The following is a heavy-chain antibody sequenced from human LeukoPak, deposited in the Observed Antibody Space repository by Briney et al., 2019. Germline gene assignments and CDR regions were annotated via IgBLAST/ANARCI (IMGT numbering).Heavy chain of an antibody. CDR3: ARQLAVVDLWFDP. V-gene: IGHV4-39*01. CDR1: GGSISSSSYY. CDR2: IYYSGST. D-gene: IGHD2-15*01. Sequence: PSETLSLTCTVSGGSISSSSYYWGWIRQPPGKGLEWIGSIYYSGSTYYNPSLKSRVTISVDTSKNQFSLKLSSVTAADTAVYYCARQLAVVDLWFDPWGQGTLVTVSS. J-gene: IGHJ5*02.